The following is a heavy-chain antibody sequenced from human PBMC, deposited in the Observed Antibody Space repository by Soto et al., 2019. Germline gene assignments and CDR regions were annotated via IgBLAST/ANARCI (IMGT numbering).Heavy chain of an antibody. CDR3: TRDLGADDYYYYGMDV. Sequence: PVGSLRLSCTVSGFTFGDYAMSWVRQAPGKGLEWVGFIRSKAYGGTTEYAASVKGRFTISRDDSKSIAYLQMNSLKTEDTAVYYCTRDLGADDYYYYGMDVWGQGTTVTVSS. D-gene: IGHD1-26*01. CDR1: GFTFGDYA. J-gene: IGHJ6*02. V-gene: IGHV3-49*04. CDR2: IRSKAYGGTT.